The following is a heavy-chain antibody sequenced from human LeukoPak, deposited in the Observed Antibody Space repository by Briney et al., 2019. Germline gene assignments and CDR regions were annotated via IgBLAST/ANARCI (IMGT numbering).Heavy chain of an antibody. CDR1: GGSISSGDYY. Sequence: SETLSLTCTVSGGSISSGDYYWSWIRQPPGKGLEWIGYIYYGGSTYYNPSLKSRVTISVDTSKNQFSLKLSSVTAADTAVYYCARGRSRTYYYDSSGYPTYYGPAGYWGQGTLVTVSS. CDR2: IYYGGST. J-gene: IGHJ4*02. CDR3: ARGRSRTYYYDSSGYPTYYGPAGY. D-gene: IGHD3-22*01. V-gene: IGHV4-30-4*01.